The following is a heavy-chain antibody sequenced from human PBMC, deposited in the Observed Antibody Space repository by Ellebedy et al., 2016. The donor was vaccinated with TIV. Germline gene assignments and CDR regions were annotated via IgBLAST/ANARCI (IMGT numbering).Heavy chain of an antibody. Sequence: GESLKISXAASGFTFSSYSMNWVRQAPGKGLEWASSISSSSSYIYYADSVKGRFTISRDNAKNSLYLQMNSLRAEDTAVYYCARAGIYGSGTDYWGQGTLVTVSS. V-gene: IGHV3-21*01. CDR3: ARAGIYGSGTDY. D-gene: IGHD3-10*01. CDR1: GFTFSSYS. CDR2: ISSSSSYI. J-gene: IGHJ4*02.